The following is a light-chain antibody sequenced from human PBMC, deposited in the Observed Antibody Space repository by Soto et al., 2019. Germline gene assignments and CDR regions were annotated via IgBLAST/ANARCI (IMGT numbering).Light chain of an antibody. Sequence: QSALTQPRSVSGSPGQSVTISCTGTSSDVGGYDYVSWFQHHPGKVPKLMIYDVTKRPSGVPDRFSASKSGNTASLTISGLHAEDEADYCCCSYGGYFLVFGGGTKLTVL. CDR1: SSDVGGYDY. J-gene: IGLJ2*01. CDR2: DVT. V-gene: IGLV2-11*01. CDR3: CSYGGYFLV.